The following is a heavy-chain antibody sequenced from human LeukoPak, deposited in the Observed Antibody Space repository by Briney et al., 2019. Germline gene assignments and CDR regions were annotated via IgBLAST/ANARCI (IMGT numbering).Heavy chain of an antibody. J-gene: IGHJ4*02. D-gene: IGHD3-3*01. CDR3: ASGCYDFWSGYYTDYYFDY. CDR1: GGSISSYY. Sequence: SETLSLTCTVSGGSISSYYWSWIRQPPGNGLEWIGYIYYSGSTNYNPSLKSRVTISVDTSKNQFSLKLSSVTAADTAVYYCASGCYDFWSGYYTDYYFDYWGQGTLVTVSS. CDR2: IYYSGST. V-gene: IGHV4-59*01.